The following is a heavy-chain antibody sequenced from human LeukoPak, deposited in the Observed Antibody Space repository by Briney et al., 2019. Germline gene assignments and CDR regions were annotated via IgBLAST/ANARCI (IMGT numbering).Heavy chain of an antibody. V-gene: IGHV3-23*01. CDR1: GFTFSSTS. J-gene: IGHJ4*02. CDR3: ARDRGPNTSGSRFDY. CDR2: TVGGGDGT. Sequence: GGSLRLSCAASGFTFSSTSMSWVRQAPGKGLEWVAVTVGGGDGTYYADSVKGRFTISRDNSNNTLYLQMNSLRAEDTAVYYCARDRGPNTSGSRFDYWGQGTLVTVSS. D-gene: IGHD6-19*01.